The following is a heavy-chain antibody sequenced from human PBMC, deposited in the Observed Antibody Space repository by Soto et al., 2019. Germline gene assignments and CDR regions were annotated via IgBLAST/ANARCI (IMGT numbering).Heavy chain of an antibody. Sequence: EVQLLESGGGLIQPGGSLRLSCVASGLTFGSRCMCWVRQSPGEGLEWVSTITGTGGDAKYADSVRGRFAISRDNSKNRLYLQMSALRAEDSSIYFCVRGSQDYYPWSRICDLWGRGTLVTVSS. CDR2: ITGTGGDA. D-gene: IGHD1-26*01. J-gene: IGHJ4*02. V-gene: IGHV3-23*01. CDR3: VRGSQDYYPWSRICDL. CDR1: GLTFGSRC.